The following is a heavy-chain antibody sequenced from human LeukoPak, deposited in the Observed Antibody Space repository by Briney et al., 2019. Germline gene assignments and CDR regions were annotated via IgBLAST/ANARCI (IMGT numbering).Heavy chain of an antibody. Sequence: GGSLRLSCAASGFTFRRYAMSWIRQAPGKGLEWVSGISDSGDSTYYADSVKGRFTVSKDKTKNTLYLQMSSLRAEDTAVYYCANDVLPDGGRAAVAIWFDSWGQGTLVTVSS. CDR2: ISDSGDST. D-gene: IGHD6-19*01. V-gene: IGHV3-23*01. CDR1: GFTFRRYA. J-gene: IGHJ5*01. CDR3: ANDVLPDGGRAAVAIWFDS.